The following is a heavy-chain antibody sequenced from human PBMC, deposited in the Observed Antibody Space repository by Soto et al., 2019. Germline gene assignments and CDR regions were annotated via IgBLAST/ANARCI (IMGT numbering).Heavy chain of an antibody. CDR2: INPSGDTT. J-gene: IGHJ5*02. D-gene: IGHD3-22*01. CDR1: GYTFTSYY. V-gene: IGHV1-46*01. CDR3: VLSSGSLSGFDH. Sequence: QVQLVQSGAEVKKPGASVKVSCEASGYTFTSYYVNWVRQAPGRGLEWLGIINPSGDTTNYARKFQGRVTMTRDTSTTTVYMELSSLRSDDTAVYYCVLSSGSLSGFDHWGQVTLVTVSS.